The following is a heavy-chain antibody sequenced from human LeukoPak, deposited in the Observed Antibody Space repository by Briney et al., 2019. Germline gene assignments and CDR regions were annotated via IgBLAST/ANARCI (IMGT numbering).Heavy chain of an antibody. J-gene: IGHJ4*02. CDR3: ARAITMVRGAPGPSDY. D-gene: IGHD3-10*01. CDR1: GGSISSYY. V-gene: IGHV4-39*07. Sequence: SETLSLTCTVSGGSISSYYWSWIRQPPGKGLEWIGSIYYSGSTYYNPSLKSRVTISVDTPKNQFSLKLSSVTAADTAVYYCARAITMVRGAPGPSDYWGQGTLVTVSS. CDR2: IYYSGST.